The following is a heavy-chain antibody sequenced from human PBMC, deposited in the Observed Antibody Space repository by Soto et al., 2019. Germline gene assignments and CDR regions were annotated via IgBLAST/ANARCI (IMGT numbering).Heavy chain of an antibody. J-gene: IGHJ4*02. CDR3: TTDSGTSPYSFDY. CDR2: IMSKTDGGTT. Sequence: GGSLRLSCAASGFTFSKAWVGWVRQAPGKGLEWVGRIMSKTDGGTTDYAAPVKGRFTSSRDDSKNTLYLQMNSLKTDDTAFYYCTTDSGTSPYSFDYWGQGTLVTVSS. D-gene: IGHD1-1*01. V-gene: IGHV3-15*01. CDR1: GFTFSKAW.